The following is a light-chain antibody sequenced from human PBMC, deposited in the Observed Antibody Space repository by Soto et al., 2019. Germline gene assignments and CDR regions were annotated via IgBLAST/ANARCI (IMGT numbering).Light chain of an antibody. V-gene: IGKV3-20*01. CDR2: DAS. Sequence: EIVLTQSPGTLSLSPGERATLSCRASQRISSNSLAWYQQKPGQAPRLLIYDASNRATGIPDRFSGSGSGTDFTLTISSLEPEDFAVYYCQQYNNWPPITFGQGTRLEIK. CDR1: QRISSNS. CDR3: QQYNNWPPIT. J-gene: IGKJ5*01.